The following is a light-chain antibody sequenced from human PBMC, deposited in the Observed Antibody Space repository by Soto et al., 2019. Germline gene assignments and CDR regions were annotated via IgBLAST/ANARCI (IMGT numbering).Light chain of an antibody. CDR1: QGISSY. J-gene: IGKJ2*01. Sequence: AIRMTQSPSSFSASTGDRVTITCRASQGISSYLAWYQQKPGNAPKLLIYAASTLQSGVPSRFSGSGSGTDFTLTISGLQSEDFATYYCQQYYSYPYSFGQGTKLEIK. V-gene: IGKV1-8*01. CDR3: QQYYSYPYS. CDR2: AAS.